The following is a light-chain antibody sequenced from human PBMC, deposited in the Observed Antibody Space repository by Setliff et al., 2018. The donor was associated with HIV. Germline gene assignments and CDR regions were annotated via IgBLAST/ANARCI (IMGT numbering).Light chain of an antibody. CDR1: SSDVGGYNY. Sequence: QSALTQPRSVSGSPGQSVTISCTGTSSDVGGYNYVSWYQQHPGKAPKLMIYDVSKRPSGVPDRFSGSKSGNTASLTISGLQAEDEADYYCCSHADDWPFGTGTKGTV. J-gene: IGLJ1*01. CDR2: DVS. V-gene: IGLV2-11*01. CDR3: CSHADDWP.